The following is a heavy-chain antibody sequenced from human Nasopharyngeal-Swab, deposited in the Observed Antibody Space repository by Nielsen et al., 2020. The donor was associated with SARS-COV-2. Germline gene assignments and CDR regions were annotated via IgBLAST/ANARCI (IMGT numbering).Heavy chain of an antibody. V-gene: IGHV3-21*01. CDR3: ARGSGYYGAFDI. D-gene: IGHD3-22*01. CDR2: ISSRSSYI. Sequence: GGSLRLSCAASGFTLSNYGMNWVRQAPGKGLEWVSFISSRSSYIYYADSLQGRFTISKDDAKNSLYLQMSSLRAEDTAVYYCARGSGYYGAFDIWGQGTMVTVSS. CDR1: GFTLSNYG. J-gene: IGHJ3*02.